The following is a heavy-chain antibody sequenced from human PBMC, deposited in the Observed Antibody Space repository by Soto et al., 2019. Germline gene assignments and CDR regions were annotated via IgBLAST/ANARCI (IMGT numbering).Heavy chain of an antibody. CDR2: IYWDDDR. V-gene: IGHV2-5*06. CDR3: AHSSLHYRKWFDP. Sequence: QITLKESGPSVVKPTQTLTLTCTFSGFSLSSEGVGVGWSRQPPGKAPEWLALIYWDDDRGYCPSLKSRLTITNDSSNTQVVLIMTHMAPVDTGTYFCAHSSLHYRKWFDPWGQGALVIVTS. D-gene: IGHD1-26*01. J-gene: IGHJ5*02. CDR1: GFSLSSEGVG.